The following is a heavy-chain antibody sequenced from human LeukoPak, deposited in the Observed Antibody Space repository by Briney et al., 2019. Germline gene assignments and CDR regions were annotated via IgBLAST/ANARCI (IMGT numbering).Heavy chain of an antibody. CDR2: ISGSGGST. Sequence: GGSLRLSCAASGFTFSSYAMSWVRQAPGKGLEWVSAISGSGGSTYYADSVKGRFAISRDNAKNSLYLQMNSLRAEDTAVYYCARRRDFIDYWGQGTPVTVSS. V-gene: IGHV3-23*01. J-gene: IGHJ4*02. D-gene: IGHD3/OR15-3a*01. CDR1: GFTFSSYA. CDR3: ARRRDFIDY.